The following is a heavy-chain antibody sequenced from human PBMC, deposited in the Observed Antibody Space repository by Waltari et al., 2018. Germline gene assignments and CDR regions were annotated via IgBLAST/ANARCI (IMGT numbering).Heavy chain of an antibody. V-gene: IGHV3-74*01. CDR1: GFTFGSHW. J-gene: IGHJ4*02. CDR2: IDDDGSSA. Sequence: DVHLVESGGGLVQPRGSLRLSCTVSGFTFGSHWMHLVRQVPGKGLVWISRIDDDGSSAIYADSVKGRFTVSRDNAKNTLYLEMNNLKAEDTAVYYCASDCCGSGYRIHYWGQGTLVNVSS. CDR3: ASDCCGSGYRIHY. D-gene: IGHD3-3*01.